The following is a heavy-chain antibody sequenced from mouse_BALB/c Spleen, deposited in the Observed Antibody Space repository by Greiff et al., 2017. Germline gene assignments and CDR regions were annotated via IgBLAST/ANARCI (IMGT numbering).Heavy chain of an antibody. CDR2: ILPGSGST. Sequence: QVQLQQSGAELMKPGASVKISCKASGYTFSSYWIEWVKQRPGHGLEWIGEILPGSGSTNYNEKFKGKATFTADTSSNTAYMQLSSLTSEDSAVYYCARDITTTTGAYWGQGTLVTVSA. V-gene: IGHV1-9*01. D-gene: IGHD1-2*01. CDR3: ARDITTTTGAY. J-gene: IGHJ3*01. CDR1: GYTFSSYW.